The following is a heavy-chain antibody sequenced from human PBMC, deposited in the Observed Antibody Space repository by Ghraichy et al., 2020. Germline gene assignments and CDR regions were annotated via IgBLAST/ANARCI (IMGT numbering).Heavy chain of an antibody. V-gene: IGHV3-15*01. CDR3: ATDPFVVIPPAIDY. CDR2: IKAKTDGGTT. Sequence: GGSLRLSCAASGFTFTNAWMNWVRQAPGKGLEWVGRIKAKTDGGTTYYTAPVKGRFTISRDDSKNTLYLEMNSLKTEDTAIYYCATDPFVVIPPAIDYWGQGTLVTVSS. CDR1: GFTFTNAW. D-gene: IGHD2-2*01. J-gene: IGHJ4*02.